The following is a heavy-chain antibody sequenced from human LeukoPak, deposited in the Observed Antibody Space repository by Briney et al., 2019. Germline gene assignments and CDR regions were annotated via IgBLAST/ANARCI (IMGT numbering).Heavy chain of an antibody. CDR3: ARDKETTTAQFEY. J-gene: IGHJ4*02. D-gene: IGHD4-11*01. CDR1: GFTFSKYS. Sequence: GGSLRLSCAASGFTFSKYSFSWVRQAPGKGLEWVSYTSSSSSCIYYADSVKGRFTISKDNAKNSLYLQMNSLRAEDTAIYYCARDKETTTAQFEYWGQGTLVTVAP. CDR2: TSSSSSCI. V-gene: IGHV3-48*01.